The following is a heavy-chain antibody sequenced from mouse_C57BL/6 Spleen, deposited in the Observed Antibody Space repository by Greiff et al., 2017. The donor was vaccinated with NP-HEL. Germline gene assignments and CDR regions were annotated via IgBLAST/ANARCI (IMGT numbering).Heavy chain of an antibody. CDR1: GYTFTSYT. CDR3: ARGGYDVYYFDY. J-gene: IGHJ2*01. Sequence: VKLQESGAELARPGASVKMSCKASGYTFTSYTMHWVKQRPGQGLEWIGYINPSSGYTKYNQKFKDKATLTADKSSSTAYMQLSSLTSEDSAVYYCARGGYDVYYFDYWGQGTTLTVSS. V-gene: IGHV1-4*01. D-gene: IGHD2-2*01. CDR2: INPSSGYT.